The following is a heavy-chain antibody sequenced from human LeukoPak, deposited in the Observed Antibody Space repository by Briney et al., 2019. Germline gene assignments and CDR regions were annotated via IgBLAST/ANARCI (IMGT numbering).Heavy chain of an antibody. CDR1: GGSISSYY. D-gene: IGHD1-26*01. J-gene: IGHJ5*02. CDR2: IYYCGST. Sequence: SETLSLTCTVSGGSISSYYWSWIRQPPGKGLEWIGYIYYCGSTNYNPSLKSRVTMSVDTSKNQFSLKLSSVTAADTAVYYCARASVGATTWFDPWGQGTLVTVSS. V-gene: IGHV4-59*01. CDR3: ARASVGATTWFDP.